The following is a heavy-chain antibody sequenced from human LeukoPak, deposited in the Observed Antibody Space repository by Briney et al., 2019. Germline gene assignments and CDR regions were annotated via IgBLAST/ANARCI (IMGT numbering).Heavy chain of an antibody. CDR2: IKEDGSEE. V-gene: IGHV3-7*01. Sequence: TGGSLRLSCAASGFTFSSYWMSWVRQAPGKGLERVANIKEDGSEEYYVGSVKGRFSISRDNAKNSLYLQMNSLRAEDTAVYYCARDWLAGNPYHAFDLWGKGTMVTVSS. J-gene: IGHJ3*01. D-gene: IGHD3-22*01. CDR1: GFTFSSYW. CDR3: ARDWLAGNPYHAFDL.